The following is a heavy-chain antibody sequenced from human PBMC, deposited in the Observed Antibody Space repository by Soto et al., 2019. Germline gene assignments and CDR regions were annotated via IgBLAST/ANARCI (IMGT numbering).Heavy chain of an antibody. J-gene: IGHJ4*02. V-gene: IGHV4-59*01. CDR2: VYHTGST. CDR3: ARRLFGSGWTLDS. CDR1: GASITTYY. D-gene: IGHD6-19*01. Sequence: SETLSLTCDVSGASITTYYCSWIRQAPGKGLEWIGNVYHTGSTDYNSSLRSRVTRSVDTSKNQFSLNMNSVTAADTAVYYCARRLFGSGWTLDSCGQGALITVSS.